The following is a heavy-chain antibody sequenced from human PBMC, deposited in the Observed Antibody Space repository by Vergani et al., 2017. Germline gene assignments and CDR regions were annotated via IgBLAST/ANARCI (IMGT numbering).Heavy chain of an antibody. J-gene: IGHJ4*02. Sequence: QLQLQESGPGLVKPSETLSLTCTVSGGSISSSSYYWGWIRQPPGKGLEWIGSIYYSGSTYYNPSLKSRVTISIDTSKNQFSLKLSSVTAADTAVYYCARDSSNWSGDYWGQGTLVTVSS. V-gene: IGHV4-39*07. CDR2: IYYSGST. CDR1: GGSISSSSYY. D-gene: IGHD3-3*01. CDR3: ARDSSNWSGDY.